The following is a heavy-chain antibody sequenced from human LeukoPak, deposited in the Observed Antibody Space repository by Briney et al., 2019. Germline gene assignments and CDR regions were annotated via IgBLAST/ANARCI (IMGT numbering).Heavy chain of an antibody. D-gene: IGHD4-17*01. CDR3: AKAATTVTSHFDY. CDR2: ITGSGGST. V-gene: IGHV3-23*01. CDR1: GFTFSTYA. Sequence: GGSLRLSCAASGFTFSTYAMSWVRQAPGKGLEWVSGITGSGGSTFYADSVKGRFTISRDNSKNTLYLQMNSLRAEDTAVYYCAKAATTVTSHFDYWGLGTLVTVSS. J-gene: IGHJ4*02.